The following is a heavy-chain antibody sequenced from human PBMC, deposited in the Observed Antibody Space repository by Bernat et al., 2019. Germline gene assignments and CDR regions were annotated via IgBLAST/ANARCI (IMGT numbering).Heavy chain of an antibody. Sequence: QVQLVQSGAEVKKPGASVKVSCKASGYTFTGYYMHWVRQAPGQGLEWMGWINPNSGGTNYAQKFQGWVTMTRDTSISTAYMELSRLRSDATAVYCCARDKGFGEFSRGATFDYWGQGTLVTVSS. CDR1: GYTFTGYY. CDR2: INPNSGGT. CDR3: ARDKGFGEFSRGATFDY. J-gene: IGHJ4*02. V-gene: IGHV1-2*04. D-gene: IGHD3-10*01.